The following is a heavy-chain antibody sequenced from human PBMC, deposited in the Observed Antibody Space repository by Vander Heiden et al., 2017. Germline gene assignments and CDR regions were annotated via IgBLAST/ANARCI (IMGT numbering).Heavy chain of an antibody. CDR3: AKGAYYYDSSGLGVDY. J-gene: IGHJ4*02. CDR1: GFILDDYA. CDR2: IRWNSGSI. V-gene: IGHV3-9*01. D-gene: IGHD3-22*01. Sequence: EVQLVASGGGLVQLGRSLRPSCAAYGFILDDYAMHWVRQAPGKGLEWVSGIRWNSGSIGYADSVKGRFTISRDNAKNSLYLQMNSLRAEDTALYYCAKGAYYYDSSGLGVDYWGQGTLVTVSS.